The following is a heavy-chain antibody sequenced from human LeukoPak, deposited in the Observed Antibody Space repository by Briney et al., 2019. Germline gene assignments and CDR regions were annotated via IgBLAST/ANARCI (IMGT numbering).Heavy chain of an antibody. CDR1: GGTFSSYA. J-gene: IGHJ5*02. Sequence: SVKVSCKASGGTFSSYAISWVRQAPGQGLEWMGRIIPIFGTANYAQKFQGRVTITTDESTSTAYMELSCLRSEDTVVYYCARDESYCGGDCYRNWFDPWGQGTLVTVSS. D-gene: IGHD2-21*02. CDR2: IIPIFGTA. V-gene: IGHV1-69*05. CDR3: ARDESYCGGDCYRNWFDP.